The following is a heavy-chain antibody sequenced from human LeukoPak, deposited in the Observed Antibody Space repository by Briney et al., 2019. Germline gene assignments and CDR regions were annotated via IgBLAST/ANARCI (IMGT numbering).Heavy chain of an antibody. CDR3: ARRVYNSGWYIDY. D-gene: IGHD6-19*01. J-gene: IGHJ4*02. CDR2: IRYDGSNK. Sequence: GGSLRLSCAASGFTFSSYGMHWVRQAPGKGLEWVAFIRYDGSNKYYADSVKGRFTISRDNSKNSLYLQMNSLRAEDTAVYYCARRVYNSGWYIDYWGQGTLVTVSS. V-gene: IGHV3-30*02. CDR1: GFTFSSYG.